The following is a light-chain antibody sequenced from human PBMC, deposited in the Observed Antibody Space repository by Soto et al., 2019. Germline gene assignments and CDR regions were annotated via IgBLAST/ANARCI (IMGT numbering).Light chain of an antibody. CDR1: SSNIGGYDY. Sequence: QSALTQPASVSGSPGQSITLSCTGTSSNIGGYDYVSWYQRHPGKAPKLIIYDVNNRPSGVSNRFSGSKSGNTASLTISGRQAEDEADYYCTSYASGSSNVVFGGGTKLTVL. J-gene: IGLJ2*01. CDR3: TSYASGSSNVV. V-gene: IGLV2-14*01. CDR2: DVN.